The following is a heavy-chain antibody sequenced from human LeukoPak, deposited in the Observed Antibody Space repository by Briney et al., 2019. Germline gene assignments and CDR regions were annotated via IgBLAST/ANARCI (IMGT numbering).Heavy chain of an antibody. D-gene: IGHD3-10*01. Sequence: GGSLRLSCAASGFTFSSYAMSWVRQAPGKGLEWVSAISGSGGSTYYADSVKGRFTISRDNSKNTLYLQMNSLRAEDTAVYYCAKDGRTMVRGVTNYYMDVWGKGTTVTISS. CDR1: GFTFSSYA. V-gene: IGHV3-23*01. CDR2: ISGSGGST. J-gene: IGHJ6*03. CDR3: AKDGRTMVRGVTNYYMDV.